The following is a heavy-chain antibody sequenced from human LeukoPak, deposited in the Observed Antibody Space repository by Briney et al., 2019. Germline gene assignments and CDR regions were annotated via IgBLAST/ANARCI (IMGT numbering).Heavy chain of an antibody. CDR2: INHSGRT. Sequence: PSETLSLTRAVYRGSPSVYYWSRICQPPGRGVEWRGEINHSGRTHYNPSPKSRVTISVDTSNNQVSLKLSSVTAADTAVYYCARGRGLYCSSTSCYVPYYFYGMDVWGQGTTVTVSS. D-gene: IGHD2-2*01. CDR1: RGSPSVYY. J-gene: IGHJ6*02. V-gene: IGHV4-34*01. CDR3: ARGRGLYCSSTSCYVPYYFYGMDV.